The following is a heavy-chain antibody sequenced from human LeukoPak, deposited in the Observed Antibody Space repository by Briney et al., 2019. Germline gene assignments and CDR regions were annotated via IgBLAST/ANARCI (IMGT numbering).Heavy chain of an antibody. V-gene: IGHV4-34*01. Sequence: SETLSLTCAVYGGSFSGYYWSWIRQPPGKGLEWIGEINHSGSTNYNPSLKSRVTISVDTSKNQFSLKLSSVTAADTAVYYCARDLPYYDSSGYSQHWGQGTLVTVSS. J-gene: IGHJ1*01. CDR3: ARDLPYYDSSGYSQH. D-gene: IGHD3-22*01. CDR2: INHSGST. CDR1: GGSFSGYY.